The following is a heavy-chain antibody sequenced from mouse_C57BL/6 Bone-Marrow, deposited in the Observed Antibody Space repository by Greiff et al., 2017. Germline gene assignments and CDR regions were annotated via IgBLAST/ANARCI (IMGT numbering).Heavy chain of an antibody. J-gene: IGHJ2*01. CDR3: ARRRITTVGYFDY. CDR1: GYTFTSYW. CDR2: IDPNSGGT. V-gene: IGHV1-72*01. Sequence: QVQLQQPGAELVKPGASVKLSCKASGYTFTSYWMHWVKQRPGRGLEWTGRIDPNSGGTKYNEKFKSKATLTVDKPSSTAYMQLSSLTSEDSAVYYCARRRITTVGYFDYWGQGTTLTVSS. D-gene: IGHD1-1*01.